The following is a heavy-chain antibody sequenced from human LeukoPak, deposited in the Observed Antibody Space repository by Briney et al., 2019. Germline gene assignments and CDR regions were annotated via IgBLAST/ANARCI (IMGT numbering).Heavy chain of an antibody. D-gene: IGHD2-2*02. Sequence: GASVKVSCKASGGTFSSYAISWVRQAPGQGLEWMGGIIPIFGTANYAQKFQGRVTITADKSTSTAYMELSSLRSEDTAVYYCASDLVVPAAINYYYYGMDVWGQGTTVTVSS. CDR2: IIPIFGTA. V-gene: IGHV1-69*06. CDR3: ASDLVVPAAINYYYYGMDV. CDR1: GGTFSSYA. J-gene: IGHJ6*02.